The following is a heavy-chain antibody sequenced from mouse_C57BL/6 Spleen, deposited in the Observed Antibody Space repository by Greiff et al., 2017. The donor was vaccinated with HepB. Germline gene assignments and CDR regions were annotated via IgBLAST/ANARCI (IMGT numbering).Heavy chain of an antibody. CDR3: ARERYYGSSVWYFDV. V-gene: IGHV3-8*01. J-gene: IGHJ1*03. D-gene: IGHD1-1*01. Sequence: EVQLQESGPGLVKPSQTLSLTCSASGYSITSDYWNWIRKFPGNKLEYMGYISYSGSTYYNPSIKSRNSITRDTSKNQYYLQLNSVTTEDTATYYCARERYYGSSVWYFDVWGTGTTVTVSS. CDR1: GYSITSDY. CDR2: ISYSGST.